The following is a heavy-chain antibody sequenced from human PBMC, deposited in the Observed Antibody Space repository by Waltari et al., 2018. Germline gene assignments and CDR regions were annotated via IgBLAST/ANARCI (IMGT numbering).Heavy chain of an antibody. J-gene: IGHJ4*02. V-gene: IGHV3-48*01. CDR3: ATVSYLGYSSSSVPLY. CDR1: GFTFSSYS. D-gene: IGHD6-13*01. Sequence: EVQLVESGGGLVQLGGSLRLSCAASGFTFSSYSINWVRQAPGKGLEWVSYISSSSSTIYYADSVKGRFTISRDNAKNSLYLQMNSLRAEDTAVYYCATVSYLGYSSSSVPLYWGQGTLVTVSS. CDR2: ISSSSSTI.